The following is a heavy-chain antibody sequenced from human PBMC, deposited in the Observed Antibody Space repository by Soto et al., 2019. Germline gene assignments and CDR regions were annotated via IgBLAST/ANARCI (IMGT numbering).Heavy chain of an antibody. V-gene: IGHV5-10-1*01. CDR2: IVPSDSQT. Sequence: GESLKISCKGSGYSFAGYWITWVRQKPGKGLEWMGRIVPSDSQTYYSPSFRGHVTISVTKSITTVFLQWSSLRASDTAMYYCARQIYDSDTGPNFQYYFDSWGQGTPVTVSS. CDR3: ARQIYDSDTGPNFQYYFDS. D-gene: IGHD3-22*01. CDR1: GYSFAGYW. J-gene: IGHJ4*02.